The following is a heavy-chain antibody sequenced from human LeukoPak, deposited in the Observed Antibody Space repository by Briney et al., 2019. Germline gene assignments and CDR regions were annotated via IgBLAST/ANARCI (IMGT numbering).Heavy chain of an antibody. CDR2: VYGSGST. CDR3: VKEYCRTTICYPSGGWYDP. D-gene: IGHD2-2*01. J-gene: IGHJ5*02. V-gene: IGHV4-4*07. CDR1: GDSTSNSY. Sequence: PSETLSLTCTVSGDSTSNSYWTWIRQPAGKRLEYIGRVYGSGSTNYNPSLKSRATMSIDTSKNQFSLKLTSVTAADTAVYYCVKEYCRTTICYPSGGWYDPWGQGTLVTVSS.